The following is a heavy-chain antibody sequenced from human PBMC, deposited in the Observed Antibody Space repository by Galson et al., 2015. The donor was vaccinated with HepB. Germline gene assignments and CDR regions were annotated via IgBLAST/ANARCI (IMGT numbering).Heavy chain of an antibody. V-gene: IGHV3-74*01. D-gene: IGHD2-8*01. J-gene: IGHJ3*01. CDR3: ARDRSCSNGVCKPAAFDV. CDR2: VNADGSST. Sequence: SLRLSCAASGFTFSSYWMHWARQAPGKGLVWVSRVNADGSSTNYADSVKGRFTISRDNAKNTLYVQMNSLRAEDTAVYYCARDRSCSNGVCKPAAFDVWGQGTMVPVSS. CDR1: GFTFSSYW.